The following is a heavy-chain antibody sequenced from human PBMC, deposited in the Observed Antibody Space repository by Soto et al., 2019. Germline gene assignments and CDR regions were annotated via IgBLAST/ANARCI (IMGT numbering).Heavy chain of an antibody. Sequence: GGSLRLSCAASGFNFSSYGMHWVRQAPGKGLEWVAVIWYDGSNKYYADSVKGRFTISRDNAKNSLYLQMNSLRAEDTAVYYCAREDSGLDAFDIWGQGTMVTVSS. J-gene: IGHJ3*02. CDR2: IWYDGSNK. V-gene: IGHV3-33*01. CDR1: GFNFSSYG. CDR3: AREDSGLDAFDI. D-gene: IGHD2-15*01.